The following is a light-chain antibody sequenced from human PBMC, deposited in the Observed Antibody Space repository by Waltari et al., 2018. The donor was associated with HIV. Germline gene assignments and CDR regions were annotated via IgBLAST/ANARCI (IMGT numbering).Light chain of an antibody. J-gene: IGLJ3*02. V-gene: IGLV6-57*04. CDR2: EDN. CDR3: QSYDSSNRV. CDR1: SGSIASNY. Sequence: NFMLTQPHSVSESPGKTVTISCTRSSGSIASNYVQWYQQRPGSAPTTVIYEDNQRPSGVPDRFSGSIDSSSTSASLTISGLKTEDETDYYCQSYDSSNRVFGGGTKLTVL.